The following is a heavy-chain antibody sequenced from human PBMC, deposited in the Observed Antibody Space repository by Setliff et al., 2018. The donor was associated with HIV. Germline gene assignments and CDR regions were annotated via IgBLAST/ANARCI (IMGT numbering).Heavy chain of an antibody. D-gene: IGHD4-17*01. V-gene: IGHV4-38-2*01. CDR1: GFSISSGFF. CDR3: ARVETTVTSRLDY. Sequence: ETLSLTCAVSGFSISSGFFWGWVRQPPGKGLEWIGSIYQSGTTYYNPALKSRVTISVDTSKNQFSLRLTSVTAADTAVYFCARVETTVTSRLDYWGQGTLVTVS. CDR2: IYQSGTT. J-gene: IGHJ4*02.